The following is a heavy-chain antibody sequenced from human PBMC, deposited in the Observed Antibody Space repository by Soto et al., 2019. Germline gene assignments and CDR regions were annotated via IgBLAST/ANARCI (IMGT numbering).Heavy chain of an antibody. Sequence: ETLSLTCTVSGGSISSYYWSWIRQPPGKGLEWIGYIYYSGSTNYNPSLKSRVTISVDTSKNQFSLKLSSVTAADTAVYYCARDGIISTGMDVWGQGTTVTVSS. CDR1: GGSISSYY. D-gene: IGHD3-22*01. CDR3: ARDGIISTGMDV. J-gene: IGHJ6*02. CDR2: IYYSGST. V-gene: IGHV4-59*01.